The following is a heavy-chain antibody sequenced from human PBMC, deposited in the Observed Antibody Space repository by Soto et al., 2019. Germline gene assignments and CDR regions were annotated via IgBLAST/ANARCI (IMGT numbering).Heavy chain of an antibody. CDR1: GGYG. J-gene: IGHJ6*01. Sequence: GGYGGRWILKKKGKGLEWIGYIYYSGSTNYNPSLKSRVTISVDTSKNQFSLKLSSVTAAETAVYYFALLVGDPVHYFYYGTDFLLKGTTVTVSS. CDR3: ALLVGDPVHYFYYGTDF. V-gene: IGHV4-61*08. CDR2: IYYSGST. D-gene: IGHD1-26*01.